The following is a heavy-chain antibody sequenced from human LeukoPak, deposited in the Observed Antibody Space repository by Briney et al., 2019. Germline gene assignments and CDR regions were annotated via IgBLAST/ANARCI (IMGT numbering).Heavy chain of an antibody. J-gene: IGHJ4*02. V-gene: IGHV1-2*06. Sequence: ASVKVSCKASGYTFTGYYMHWVRQAPGQGLEWLGRINPNSGGTNYAQKFQGRVTMTRYTSISTAYMELSRLRSDDTAVYYCARLVITGDIDYWGQGTLVTVSS. CDR1: GYTFTGYY. D-gene: IGHD7-27*01. CDR3: ARLVITGDIDY. CDR2: INPNSGGT.